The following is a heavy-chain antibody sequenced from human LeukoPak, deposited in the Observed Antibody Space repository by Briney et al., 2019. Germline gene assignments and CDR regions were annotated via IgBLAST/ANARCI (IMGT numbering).Heavy chain of an antibody. CDR2: ISYDGSNK. D-gene: IGHD3-10*01. CDR3: ARGLTYYYGSGKYDYYYGMDV. CDR1: GFTFSSYA. Sequence: GGSLRLSCAASGFTFSSYAMHWVRQAPGKGLERVAVISYDGSNKYYADSVKGRFTISRDNSKNTLYLQMNSLRAEDTAVYYCARGLTYYYGSGKYDYYYGMDVWGKGTTVTVSS. V-gene: IGHV3-30*04. J-gene: IGHJ6*04.